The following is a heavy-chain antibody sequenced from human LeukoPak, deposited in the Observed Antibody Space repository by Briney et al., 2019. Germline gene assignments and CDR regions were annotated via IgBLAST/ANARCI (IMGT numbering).Heavy chain of an antibody. CDR3: ARNLGVIPTVRGVTNSCTDV. Sequence: ASVKVSCKASGYTFTGYHMHWVRQAPGQGLEWMGWINPNSGGTNYAQKFQGRVTMTRDTSISTAYMELSRLRSDDTAVYYCARNLGVIPTVRGVTNSCTDVWGQGTTVTVSS. J-gene: IGHJ6*02. V-gene: IGHV1-2*02. CDR1: GYTFTGYH. CDR2: INPNSGGT. D-gene: IGHD3-10*01.